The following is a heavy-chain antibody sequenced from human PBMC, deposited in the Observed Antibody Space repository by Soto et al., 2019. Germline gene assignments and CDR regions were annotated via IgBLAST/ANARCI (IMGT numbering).Heavy chain of an antibody. CDR3: ASQVGIPNNRVGVV. CDR1: GGPFNNYY. Sequence: QLQLQQWGAGLLKPSEAPLLTCAVYGGPFNNYYWSWIRQSPTKGLEWIGEINHTGSPNYNPSLKSRVTILIDTSNKQISLKLSSVTAADTAVYYCASQVGIPNNRVGVVWGQGTLVTVSS. V-gene: IGHV4-34*01. CDR2: INHTGSP. J-gene: IGHJ1*01. D-gene: IGHD2-21*01.